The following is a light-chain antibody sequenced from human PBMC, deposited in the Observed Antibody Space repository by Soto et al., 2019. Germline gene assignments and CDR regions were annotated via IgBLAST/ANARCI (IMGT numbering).Light chain of an antibody. J-gene: IGLJ1*01. Sequence: SVLTQPPSVSAAPGQKVTISCSGSSSNIGGNSVSWYQQLPGTAPKLLIYDDNKRPSGIPDRFSGSKSGTSATLGITGFQTGDEADYYCGSWDSSLSAYVFETGAKVTVL. V-gene: IGLV1-51*01. CDR3: GSWDSSLSAYV. CDR2: DDN. CDR1: SSNIGGNS.